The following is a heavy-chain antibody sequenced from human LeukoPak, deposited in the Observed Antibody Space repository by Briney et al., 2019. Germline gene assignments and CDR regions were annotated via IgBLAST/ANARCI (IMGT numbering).Heavy chain of an antibody. D-gene: IGHD6-19*01. Sequence: SETLSLTCAVSGGSIRSSNWWSWVRQPPGKGLEWIGEIYHSGSTNYNPSLKSRVTISVDKSKNQFSLKLSSVTAADTAVYYCALNRGSGWYFHYWGQGTLVTVSS. V-gene: IGHV4-4*02. CDR1: GGSIRSSNW. J-gene: IGHJ4*02. CDR3: ALNRGSGWYFHY. CDR2: IYHSGST.